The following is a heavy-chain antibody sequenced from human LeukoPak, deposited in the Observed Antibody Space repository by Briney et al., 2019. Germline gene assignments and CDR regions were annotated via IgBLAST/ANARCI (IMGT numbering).Heavy chain of an antibody. CDR2: IKQDGSEK. D-gene: IGHD6-13*01. CDR3: ARDPRYSSTWYYFDY. V-gene: IGHV3-7*01. CDR1: GFTFSSYW. Sequence: GGSLRLSCAASGFTFSSYWMSWVRQAPGKGLEWVANIKQDGSEKYYVDSVKGRFTISRDNSKNTLYLQMNSLRAEDTAVYYCARDPRYSSTWYYFDYWGQGTLVTVSS. J-gene: IGHJ4*02.